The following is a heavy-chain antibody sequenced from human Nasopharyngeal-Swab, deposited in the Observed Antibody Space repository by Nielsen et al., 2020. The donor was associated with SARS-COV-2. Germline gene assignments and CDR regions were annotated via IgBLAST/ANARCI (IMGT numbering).Heavy chain of an antibody. J-gene: IGHJ4*02. CDR2: ISYDGSNK. D-gene: IGHD5-18*01. V-gene: IGHV3-30*03. Sequence: GESLKISCAASGFTFSSYGMHWVRQAPGKGLEWVAVISYDGSNKYYADPVKGRFTISRDNSKNTLYLQMNSLRAEDTAVYYCARAIRGYSSYYFDYWGQGTLVTVSS. CDR1: GFTFSSYG. CDR3: ARAIRGYSSYYFDY.